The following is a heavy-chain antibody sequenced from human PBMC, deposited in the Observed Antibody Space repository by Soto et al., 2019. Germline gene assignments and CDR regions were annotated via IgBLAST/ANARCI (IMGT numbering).Heavy chain of an antibody. Sequence: PGGSLRLSCVASGFNFRTYGMHWVRQAPGKGLEWVANIFYDGISKYYADAVRGRFSVSRDNSKNTVNLQMTSLKEDDTAVYYCARERQRWLTSPLDPWGQGTLVTVSS. CDR2: IFYDGISK. D-gene: IGHD6-19*01. CDR1: GFNFRTYG. CDR3: ARERQRWLTSPLDP. J-gene: IGHJ5*02. V-gene: IGHV3-30*03.